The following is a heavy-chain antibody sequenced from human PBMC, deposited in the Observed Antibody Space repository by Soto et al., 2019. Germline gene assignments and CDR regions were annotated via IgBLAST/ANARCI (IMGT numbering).Heavy chain of an antibody. CDR1: GFTFSSYW. Sequence: PGGSLRLSCAASGFTFSSYWMSWVRQAPGKGLEWVANIKPDGSDKYYMDSVKGRFTISRDNAKNSVYLQMNSLRADDTAVYYCANRGGDSYGYGWFDSWGQGTLVTVSS. V-gene: IGHV3-7*05. D-gene: IGHD5-18*01. J-gene: IGHJ5*01. CDR2: IKPDGSDK. CDR3: ANRGGDSYGYGWFDS.